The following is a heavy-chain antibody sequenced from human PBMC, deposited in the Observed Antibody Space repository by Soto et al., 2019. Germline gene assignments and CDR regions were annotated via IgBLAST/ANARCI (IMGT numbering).Heavy chain of an antibody. J-gene: IGHJ4*02. V-gene: IGHV3-30-3*01. Sequence: GALGLPSAASGFTFSSYARRWVRQAPGKGLEWVAVISYDGSNKYYADSVKGRFTISRDNSKNTLYLQMQSLRAEDTAVYYCARDSRRYSGYDIDYWGQGTLVTVSS. CDR2: ISYDGSNK. CDR1: GFTFSSYA. CDR3: ARDSRRYSGYDIDY. D-gene: IGHD5-12*01.